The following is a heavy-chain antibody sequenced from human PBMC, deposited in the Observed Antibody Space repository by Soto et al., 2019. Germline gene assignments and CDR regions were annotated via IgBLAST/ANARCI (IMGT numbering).Heavy chain of an antibody. CDR1: GGSISHYY. D-gene: IGHD2-8*01. V-gene: IGHV4-59*01. Sequence: SETLSLTCTVSGGSISHYYWSWIRQSPGKGLEWIGYAYYSGSTDYNPSLKSRVTMSVDTSKNQVSLKLNSVTTADTAVYYCARDRSTYGGGGTGEVKENWFDPWGPGTLVTVAS. J-gene: IGHJ5*02. CDR3: ARDRSTYGGGGTGEVKENWFDP. CDR2: AYYSGST.